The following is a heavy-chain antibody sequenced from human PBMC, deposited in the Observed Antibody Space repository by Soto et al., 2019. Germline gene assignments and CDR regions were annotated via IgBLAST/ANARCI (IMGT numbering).Heavy chain of an antibody. D-gene: IGHD3-10*01. Sequence: SETLSLTCTVSGGSISSSSYYWGWIRQPPGKGLEWIGSIYYSGSTNYNPSLKSRVTISVDTSKNQFSLKLSSVTAADTAAYYCASLYGSGSPVDYWGQGTLVTVSS. CDR2: IYYSGST. CDR1: GGSISSSSYY. J-gene: IGHJ4*02. V-gene: IGHV4-39*07. CDR3: ASLYGSGSPVDY.